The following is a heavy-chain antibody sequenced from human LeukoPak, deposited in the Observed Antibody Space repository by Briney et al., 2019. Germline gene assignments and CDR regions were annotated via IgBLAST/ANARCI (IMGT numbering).Heavy chain of an antibody. D-gene: IGHD3-22*01. CDR1: GFTFDDYA. CDR2: ISWNSGSI. J-gene: IGHJ4*02. CDR3: AKDIKYYYDSSGSCLDY. V-gene: IGHV3-9*01. Sequence: GGSLRLSCTASGFTFDDYAMHWVRQAPGKGLEWVSGISWNSGSIGYADSVKGRFTISRDNAKNSLYLQMNSLRAEDTALYYCAKDIKYYYDSSGSCLDYWGQGTLVTVSS.